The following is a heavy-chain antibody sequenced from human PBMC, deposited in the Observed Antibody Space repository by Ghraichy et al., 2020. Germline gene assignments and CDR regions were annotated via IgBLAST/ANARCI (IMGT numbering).Heavy chain of an antibody. CDR2: IKQDGSEK. V-gene: IGHV3-7*01. J-gene: IGHJ4*02. CDR1: GFTFSSYW. D-gene: IGHD2-15*01. CDR3: ARDRCSGGSCYDY. Sequence: GGSLRLSCAASGFTFSSYWMSWVRQAPGKGLEWVANIKQDGSEKYYVDSVKGRFTISRDNAKNSLYLQMNSLRAEDTAVYYCARDRCSGGSCYDYWGQGTLVTASS.